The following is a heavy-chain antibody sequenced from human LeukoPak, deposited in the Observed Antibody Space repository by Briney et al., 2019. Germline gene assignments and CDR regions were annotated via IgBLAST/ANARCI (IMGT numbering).Heavy chain of an antibody. CDR2: INPNSGGT. CDR1: GYTFTGQY. J-gene: IGHJ5*02. CDR3: ARGSGRQQLWFDP. D-gene: IGHD6-13*01. V-gene: IGHV1-2*02. Sequence: ASVKVSCKASGYTFTGQYMHWVRQAPGQGLEWMGWINPNSGGTNYAQKFQGRVTMARDTSISTAYMELSSLRSDDTAVYYCARGSGRQQLWFDPWGQGTLVTVST.